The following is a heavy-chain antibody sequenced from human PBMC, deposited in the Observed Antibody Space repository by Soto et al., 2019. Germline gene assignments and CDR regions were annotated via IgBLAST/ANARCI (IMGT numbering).Heavy chain of an antibody. CDR2: ISSNSGDI. D-gene: IGHD1-1*01. CDR1: GFTFCSFT. CDR3: ARDPSRHNNAQGCFDP. J-gene: IGHJ5*02. Sequence: GGSLRLSCAASGFTFCSFTMNWVRQAPGKGLEWVATISSNSGDIYYTDALRGRFTISRDNAKNSLHLQMNSLRAEDTAVYYCARDPSRHNNAQGCFDPWGPGTMVTVSS. V-gene: IGHV3-21*01.